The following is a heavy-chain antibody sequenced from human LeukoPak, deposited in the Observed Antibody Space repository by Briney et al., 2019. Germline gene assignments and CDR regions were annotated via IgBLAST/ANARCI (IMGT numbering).Heavy chain of an antibody. V-gene: IGHV3-30*01. CDR2: ISYDGSNK. Sequence: GRSLRLSCAASGFTLSSYAMHWVRQAPGKGLERVALISYDGSNKYYADSVKGRFTISRDNSENTLYLQMNSLRDEDTAVYYCARDRLRSSSRYFDYWGQGTLVTVSS. J-gene: IGHJ4*02. CDR1: GFTLSSYA. D-gene: IGHD6-13*01. CDR3: ARDRLRSSSRYFDY.